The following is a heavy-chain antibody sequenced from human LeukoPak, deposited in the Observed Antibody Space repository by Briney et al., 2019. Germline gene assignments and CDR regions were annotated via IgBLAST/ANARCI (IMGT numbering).Heavy chain of an antibody. CDR1: GGSVSSGSYY. CDR3: ARLPRYDFWS. Sequence: SETLSLTCTVSGGSVSSGSYYWSWIRQPPGKGLEWIGYIYYSGSTNYNPSLKSRVTISVDTSKNQFSLKLSSVTAADTAVYYCARLPRYDFWSWGQGTLVTVSS. V-gene: IGHV4-61*01. J-gene: IGHJ4*02. CDR2: IYYSGST. D-gene: IGHD3-3*01.